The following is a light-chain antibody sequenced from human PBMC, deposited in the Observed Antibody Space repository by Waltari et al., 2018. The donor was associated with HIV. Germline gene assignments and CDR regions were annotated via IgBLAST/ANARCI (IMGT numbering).Light chain of an antibody. J-gene: IGLJ1*01. CDR3: QVWDSGSGHHV. CDR1: ILGSKS. CDR2: DDD. V-gene: IGLV3-21*02. Sequence: SYVLTQPPSVSVAPEPTARLTCAGRILGSKSVHWYQQRPGQAPVLVVYDDDDRPSGIPERISGSTSGNTATLTIRRVEAGDEADYYCQVWDSGSGHHVFGGGTKVTVL.